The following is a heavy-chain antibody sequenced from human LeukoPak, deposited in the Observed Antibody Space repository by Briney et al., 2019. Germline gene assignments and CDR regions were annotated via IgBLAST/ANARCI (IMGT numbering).Heavy chain of an antibody. D-gene: IGHD3-9*01. V-gene: IGHV1-18*01. J-gene: IGHJ4*02. Sequence: GASVKVSCKAYDYTFTSYGISCVRQGPGQGLEWMGWISAYNGNTNYAQKLQGRVTMTTGTSTSTAYMELRSLRSDDTAVYYCASHDILTGYLFDYWGQGTLVTVSS. CDR1: DYTFTSYG. CDR2: ISAYNGNT. CDR3: ASHDILTGYLFDY.